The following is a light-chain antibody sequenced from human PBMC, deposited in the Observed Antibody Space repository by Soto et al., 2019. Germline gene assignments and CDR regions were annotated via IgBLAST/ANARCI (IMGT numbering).Light chain of an antibody. CDR1: RSDFGDYNL. J-gene: IGLJ3*02. CDR3: SSYASGVL. Sequence: QSVLTQPASVSGSPGQSITISCTGTRSDFGDYNLLSWYQHRPGKAPRLIIYEDIKRPSGVSDRFSGSKSGNTASLTVSGLQAEDEADYYCSSYASGVLFGGGTKVTVL. CDR2: EDI. V-gene: IGLV2-23*01.